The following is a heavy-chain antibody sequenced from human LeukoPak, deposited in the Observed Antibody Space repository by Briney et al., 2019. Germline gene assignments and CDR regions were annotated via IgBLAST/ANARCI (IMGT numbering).Heavy chain of an antibody. V-gene: IGHV3-23*01. CDR1: GFTFSSYA. Sequence: QSGGSLRLSCAASGFTFSSYAMSWVCQAPGKGLEWVSAISGSGGSTYYADSVKGRFTISRDNSKNTLYLQMNSLRAEDTAVYYCAKPYSSGPGAFDIWGQGTMVTVSS. CDR2: ISGSGGST. CDR3: AKPYSSGPGAFDI. J-gene: IGHJ3*02. D-gene: IGHD6-19*01.